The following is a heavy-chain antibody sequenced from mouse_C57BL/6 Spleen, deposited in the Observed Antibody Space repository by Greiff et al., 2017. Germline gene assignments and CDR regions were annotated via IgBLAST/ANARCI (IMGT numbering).Heavy chain of an antibody. D-gene: IGHD1-1*01. CDR3: ARPLMTTGMVFAD. V-gene: IGHV5-17*01. CDR2: ISSGSSTI. Sequence: EVTLMESGGGLVKPGGSLKLSCAASGFTFSDYGMHWVRQAPEKGLEWVAYISSGSSTIYYADTVKGRFTISRDNAKNTLFLQMTSLRSEDTAMFSCARPLMTTGMVFADWGQGTLVTVSA. J-gene: IGHJ3*01. CDR1: GFTFSDYG.